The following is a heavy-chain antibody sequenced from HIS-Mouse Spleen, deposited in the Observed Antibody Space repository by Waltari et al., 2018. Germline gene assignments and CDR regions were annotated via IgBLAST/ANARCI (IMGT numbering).Heavy chain of an antibody. Sequence: QVQLVESGGGVVQPGRSLRLSCAASGFTFSSYGMHWVRQAPGKGMEWVEVISYDGSNKYYVDSVKGRFTISRDNSKNTLYLQMNSLRAEDTAVYYCAKDKHHAFDYWGQGTLVTVSS. CDR1: GFTFSSYG. J-gene: IGHJ4*02. CDR2: ISYDGSNK. CDR3: AKDKHHAFDY. V-gene: IGHV3-30*18.